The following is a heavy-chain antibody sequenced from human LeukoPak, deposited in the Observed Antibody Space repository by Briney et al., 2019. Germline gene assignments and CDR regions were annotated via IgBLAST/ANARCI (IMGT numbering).Heavy chain of an antibody. Sequence: GGSLRLSCTASGFSFSDDPMNWVRQAPGKGLEWVSNIRSDNSDENYADSVKGRFTISRDNVKNSLYLQMNSLRAEDTAVYYCVRDTHYGFDIWGQGTMVTVSS. J-gene: IGHJ3*02. CDR1: GFSFSDDP. CDR2: IRSDNSDE. CDR3: VRDTHYGFDI. V-gene: IGHV3-48*01.